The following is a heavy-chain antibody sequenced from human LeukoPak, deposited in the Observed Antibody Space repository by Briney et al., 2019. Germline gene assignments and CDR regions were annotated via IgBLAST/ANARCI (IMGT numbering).Heavy chain of an antibody. Sequence: GESLKTSWKASGYSFTSYWIGWVRQMPGKGLEWMGIIYPGDSDTRYSPSFQGQVTISADKSISTAYLQWSSLKASDTAMYYCARSDCSSTSCHHDYWGQGTLVTVSS. D-gene: IGHD2-2*01. CDR3: ARSDCSSTSCHHDY. J-gene: IGHJ4*02. CDR1: GYSFTSYW. V-gene: IGHV5-51*01. CDR2: IYPGDSDT.